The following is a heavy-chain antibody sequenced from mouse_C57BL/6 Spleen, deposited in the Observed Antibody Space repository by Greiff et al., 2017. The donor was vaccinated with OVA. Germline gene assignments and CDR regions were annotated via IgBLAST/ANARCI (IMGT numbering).Heavy chain of an antibody. CDR1: GYTFTDYY. V-gene: IGHV1-26*01. D-gene: IGHD4-1*01. CDR2: INPNNGGT. J-gene: IGHJ2*01. Sequence: VQLQQSGPELVKPGASVKISCKASGYTFTDYYMNWVKQSHGKSLEWIGDINPNNGGTSYNQKFKGKATLTVDKSSSTAYMELRSLTSEDSAVYYCARWRLGRCYFDYWGQGTTLTVSS. CDR3: ARWRLGRCYFDY.